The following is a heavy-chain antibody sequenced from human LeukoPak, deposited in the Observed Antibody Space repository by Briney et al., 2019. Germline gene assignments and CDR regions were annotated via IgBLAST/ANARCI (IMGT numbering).Heavy chain of an antibody. Sequence: GASVKVSCKASGGTFSSYAISWVRQAPGQGLEWMGGIIPIFGTANYAQKFQGRVTITADKSTSTAYMELSSLRAEDTAVYYCARDRHSGWNGYYYGMDVWGQGTTVTVSS. CDR1: GGTFSSYA. D-gene: IGHD1-1*01. V-gene: IGHV1-69*06. J-gene: IGHJ6*02. CDR3: ARDRHSGWNGYYYGMDV. CDR2: IIPIFGTA.